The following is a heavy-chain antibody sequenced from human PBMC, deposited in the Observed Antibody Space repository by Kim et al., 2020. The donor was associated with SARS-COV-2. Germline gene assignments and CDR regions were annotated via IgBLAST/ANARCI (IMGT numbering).Heavy chain of an antibody. V-gene: IGHV4-39*07. CDR1: GGSISSSSYY. CDR3: ARAAAMATTH. CDR2: IYYSGST. D-gene: IGHD5-12*01. Sequence: SETLSLTCTVSGGSISSSSYYWGWIRQPPGKGLEWIGSIYYSGSTYYNPSLKSRVTISVDTSKNQFSLKLSSVTAADTAVYYCARAAAMATTHWGQGTLVTVSS. J-gene: IGHJ4*02.